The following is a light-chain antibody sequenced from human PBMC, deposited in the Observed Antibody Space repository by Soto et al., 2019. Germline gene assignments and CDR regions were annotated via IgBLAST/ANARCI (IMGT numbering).Light chain of an antibody. Sequence: DIQMTQSPSSLSASVGDRVTITCRASQGITSFLNWYQQKPGRAPKLLIFAASNLQSGVPSRFSGSGSGTDFTLIISSLQPEDFATYYCQQTYSIPVTFGGGTKVEIK. CDR2: AAS. J-gene: IGKJ4*01. CDR3: QQTYSIPVT. CDR1: QGITSF. V-gene: IGKV1-39*01.